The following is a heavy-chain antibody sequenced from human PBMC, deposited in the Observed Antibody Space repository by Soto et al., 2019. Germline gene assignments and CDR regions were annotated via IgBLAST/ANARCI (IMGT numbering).Heavy chain of an antibody. D-gene: IGHD1-1*01. Sequence: SETLSLTCTVSGGSISSYYWSWIRQPPGKGLEWIGYIYYSGSTNYNPSLKSRVTISVDTSKNQFSLKLSSVTAADTAMYYCARQVQPWQSSFDYWGQGTLVTVSS. CDR1: GGSISSYY. J-gene: IGHJ4*02. CDR3: ARQVQPWQSSFDY. CDR2: IYYSGST. V-gene: IGHV4-59*01.